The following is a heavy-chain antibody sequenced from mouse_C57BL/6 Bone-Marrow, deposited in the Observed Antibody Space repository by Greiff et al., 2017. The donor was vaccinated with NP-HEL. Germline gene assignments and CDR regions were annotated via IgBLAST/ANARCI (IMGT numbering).Heavy chain of an antibody. CDR2: INPGSGGT. V-gene: IGHV1-54*01. CDR1: GYAFTNYL. Sequence: VQLQESGAELVRPGTSVKVSCKASGYAFTNYLIEWVKQRPGQGLEWIGVINPGSGGTNYNEKFKGKATLTADKSSSTAYMQLSSLTSEDSAVYFCARSSRPWFAYWGQGTLVTVSA. J-gene: IGHJ3*01. CDR3: ARSSRPWFAY.